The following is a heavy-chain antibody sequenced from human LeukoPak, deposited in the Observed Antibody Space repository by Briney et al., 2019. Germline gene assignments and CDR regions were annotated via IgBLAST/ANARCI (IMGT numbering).Heavy chain of an antibody. J-gene: IGHJ4*02. D-gene: IGHD5-18*01. V-gene: IGHV1-3*04. CDR3: ARDRIQLWSKRFDY. Sequence: ASVKVSCKASGYTFTSFVIHWLRRAPGQRLEWMGWINIGDGDTKFSQKFQDRVTIARDTSASTAYMELKSLRSEDTAIYYCARDRIQLWSKRFDYWGQGTLVTVSS. CDR2: INIGDGDT. CDR1: GYTFTSFV.